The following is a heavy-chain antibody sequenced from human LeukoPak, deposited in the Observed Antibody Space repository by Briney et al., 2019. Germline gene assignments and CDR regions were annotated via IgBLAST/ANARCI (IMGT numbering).Heavy chain of an antibody. CDR1: GVSVTTSF. J-gene: IGHJ4*02. V-gene: IGHV4-59*08. D-gene: IGHD2-15*01. Sequence: SETLSLTCSVSGVSVTTSFWNWLRHSPGKGLEWIGYVSSDGTTNYTPALRSRLIMSVDTAKNDISLILTSVTAADTAIYYCARLDCVLEGCYNHWGRGTLVTVSS. CDR3: ARLDCVLEGCYNH. CDR2: VSSDGTT.